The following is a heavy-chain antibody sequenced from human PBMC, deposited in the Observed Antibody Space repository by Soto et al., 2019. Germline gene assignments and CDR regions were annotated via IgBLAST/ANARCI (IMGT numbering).Heavy chain of an antibody. CDR1: GFTVSSNY. Sequence: EVQLVESGGGLVQPGGSLRLSCAASGFTVSSNYMSWIRQAPGKGMAWVSVSYSGGSTYYADSVKGRFTISRHNSKITLYLHMNSLRAEDAAVYYCARDTDRYYYGSGSRDYGMDVWGQGGTVTVSS. D-gene: IGHD3-10*01. V-gene: IGHV3-53*04. CDR3: ARDTDRYYYGSGSRDYGMDV. CDR2: SYSGGST. J-gene: IGHJ6*02.